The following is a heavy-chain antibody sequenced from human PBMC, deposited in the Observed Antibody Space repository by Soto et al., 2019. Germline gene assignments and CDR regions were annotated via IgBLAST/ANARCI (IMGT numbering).Heavy chain of an antibody. CDR1: GFTFSSYS. CDR2: ISSSTTYI. J-gene: IGHJ4*02. V-gene: IGHV3-21*04. CDR3: AKGTYYYGSAPYYFDY. D-gene: IGHD3-10*01. Sequence: PGGSLRLSCAASGFTFSSYSINWVRQAPGKGLEWVSSISSSTTYIYYADSMKGRFTISRDNAKNSLYLQMNSLRAEDTAVYYCAKGTYYYGSAPYYFDYWGQGTLVTVSS.